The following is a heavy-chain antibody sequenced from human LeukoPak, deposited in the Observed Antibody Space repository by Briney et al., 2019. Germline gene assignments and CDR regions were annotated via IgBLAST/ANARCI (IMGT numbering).Heavy chain of an antibody. J-gene: IGHJ4*02. Sequence: GGSLRLSCAASGFTFSSYGMSWVRQAPGKELEWVSAISGSGDNTYYADSVKGRFTISRDNSKNTLYLQMNSLRAEDTAVYYCAKGFMIRGVIYFDYWGQGTLVTVSS. D-gene: IGHD3-10*01. CDR3: AKGFMIRGVIYFDY. CDR1: GFTFSSYG. CDR2: ISGSGDNT. V-gene: IGHV3-23*01.